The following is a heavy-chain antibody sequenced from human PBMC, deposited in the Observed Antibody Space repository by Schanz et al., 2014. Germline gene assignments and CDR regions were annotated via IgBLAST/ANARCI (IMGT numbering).Heavy chain of an antibody. CDR1: GGPVSTSSYY. Sequence: QLQLQESGPGLVKPSETLSLTCTVSGGPVSTSSYYWGWVRQPPGQGLEWIGSFFYIGSTYYNPSLRGRPTISAGTPKTQSSLSLSSVTAADTAVYYCASYSGSPYYCGMDVWGQGTTVTVSS. V-gene: IGHV4-39*01. D-gene: IGHD2-15*01. J-gene: IGHJ6*02. CDR2: FFYIGST. CDR3: ASYSGSPYYCGMDV.